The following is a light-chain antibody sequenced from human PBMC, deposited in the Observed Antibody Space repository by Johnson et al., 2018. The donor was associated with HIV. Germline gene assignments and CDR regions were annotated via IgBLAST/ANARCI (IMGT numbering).Light chain of an antibody. J-gene: IGLJ1*01. V-gene: IGLV1-51*01. CDR1: SSNIGNNY. CDR3: GTWDSSLSAYV. Sequence: QSALTQPPSMSAAPGQRVTISCSGSSSNIGNNYVSWYQQVPGAAPKLLIYDNNKRPSGIPDRFSGSTYGTSATLGITGLQTGDEADYYCGTWDSSLSAYVFGTGTKVTVL. CDR2: DNN.